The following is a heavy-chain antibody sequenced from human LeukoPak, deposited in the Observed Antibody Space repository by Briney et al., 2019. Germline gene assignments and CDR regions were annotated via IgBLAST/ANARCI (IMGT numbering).Heavy chain of an antibody. V-gene: IGHV1-46*01. Sequence: ASVKVSCKASGYTFTSYYMHWVRQAPGQGLEWMGIINPSGGSTSYAQKFQGRVTMTEDTSTDTAYMELSSLRSEDTAVYYCATTVVVTAIYYYYGMDVWGQGTMVTVSS. J-gene: IGHJ6*02. CDR1: GYTFTSYY. CDR2: INPSGGST. D-gene: IGHD2-21*02. CDR3: ATTVVVTAIYYYYGMDV.